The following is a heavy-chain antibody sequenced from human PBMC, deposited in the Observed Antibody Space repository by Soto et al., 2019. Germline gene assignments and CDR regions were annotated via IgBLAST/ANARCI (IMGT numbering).Heavy chain of an antibody. Sequence: QVQLVESGGGVVQPGGSLILSCAASGFSLSNCGMHWVRQAPGKGLEWVAMISYDGSQEHFIDSVKGRFTISRDNSKNTLYLQMNSLRPEDTAVYYCAKDLYNSGWYNYFDPWGQGTLVTVSS. D-gene: IGHD6-19*01. CDR2: ISYDGSQE. J-gene: IGHJ5*02. V-gene: IGHV3-30*18. CDR3: AKDLYNSGWYNYFDP. CDR1: GFSLSNCG.